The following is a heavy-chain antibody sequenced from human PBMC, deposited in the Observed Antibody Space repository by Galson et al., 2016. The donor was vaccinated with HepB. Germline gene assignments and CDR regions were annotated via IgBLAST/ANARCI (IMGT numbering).Heavy chain of an antibody. D-gene: IGHD2-2*01. CDR2: IYPGDSDT. CDR1: GYNFSSYW. Sequence: QSGAEVKKPGESLKISCKGSGYNFSSYWIGWVRQMPGKGLEWMGIIYPGDSDTRYSPSFQGLVTISADKSISTAYLQRSSLKASDTAMYYCAFSGGHGISDTCYADAFDFWGQGTMVTVSS. CDR3: AFSGGHGISDTCYADAFDF. V-gene: IGHV5-51*01. J-gene: IGHJ3*01.